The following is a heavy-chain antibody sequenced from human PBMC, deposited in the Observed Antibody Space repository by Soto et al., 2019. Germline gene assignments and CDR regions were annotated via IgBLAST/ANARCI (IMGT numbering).Heavy chain of an antibody. V-gene: IGHV3-30-3*01. J-gene: IGHJ4*02. D-gene: IGHD5-12*01. Sequence: QVQLVESGGGVVQPGRSLRLSCAASGFTFSSYAMHWVRQAPGKGLEWVAVISYDGSNKYYADSVKGRFTISRDNSKNTLYLQMNSLRAEDTAVYYCARWLQVLDYWGQGTLVTVSS. CDR1: GFTFSSYA. CDR3: ARWLQVLDY. CDR2: ISYDGSNK.